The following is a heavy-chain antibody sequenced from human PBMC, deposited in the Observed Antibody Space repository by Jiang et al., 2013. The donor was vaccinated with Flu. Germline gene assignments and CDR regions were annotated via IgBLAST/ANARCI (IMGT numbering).Heavy chain of an antibody. J-gene: IGHJ4*02. CDR1: GFPFDNYA. D-gene: IGHD5/OR15-5a*01. Sequence: VQLVESGGGVVQPGRSLRLTCATSGFPFDNYAMHWVRQAPGKGLGWVAVMWYDGRSEYYADAAKGRFTISRDNYKDTFYLQMNSLRGDDTAVYYCARGDWDSLYDVLLDYWGQGTLVTVSS. V-gene: IGHV3-33*01. CDR3: ARGDWDSLYDVLLDY. CDR2: MWYDGRSE.